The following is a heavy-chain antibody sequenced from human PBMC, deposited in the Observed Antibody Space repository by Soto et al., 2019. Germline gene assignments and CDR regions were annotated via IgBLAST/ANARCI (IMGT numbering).Heavy chain of an antibody. D-gene: IGHD1-26*01. CDR3: ARGGQWDFLSDY. CDR2: VSAYNGNT. CDR1: GYTFTRYY. Sequence: QVQLVQSGAEVKKPGASMKVSCMASGYTFTRYYINWVRQAPGQGLEWMGWVSAYNGNTHYEQKLQGRVTLTTDTSTSTAYMELRSLRSDDMAVYFCARGGQWDFLSDYWGQGTLVTVSS. V-gene: IGHV1-18*03. J-gene: IGHJ4*02.